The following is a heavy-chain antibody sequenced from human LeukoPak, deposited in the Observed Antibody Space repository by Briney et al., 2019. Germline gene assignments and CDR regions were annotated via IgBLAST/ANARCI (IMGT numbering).Heavy chain of an antibody. CDR2: INPNSGGT. CDR3: ARVSALYCSSTSCYTGAFDI. CDR1: GYTFSDYG. J-gene: IGHJ3*02. D-gene: IGHD2-2*02. V-gene: IGHV1-2*02. Sequence: GASVKVSCKASGYTFSDYGISWVRQAPGQGLEWMGWINPNSGGTNYAQKFQGRVTMTRDTSISTAYMELSRLRSDDTAVYYCARVSALYCSSTSCYTGAFDIWGQGTMVTVSS.